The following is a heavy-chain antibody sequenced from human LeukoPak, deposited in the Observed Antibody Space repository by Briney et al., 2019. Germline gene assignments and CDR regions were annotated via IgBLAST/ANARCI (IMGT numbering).Heavy chain of an antibody. V-gene: IGHV1-18*01. Sequence: ASVKVSCKASGYTFSTYGFNWVRQAPGQGLEWLGWISAYNGQTNYAQEFQGRVTMTTDTSTTTAYMELTGLRFNDTAVYYCAKDLYSSLSGSEVFDVWGQGTRVTVSS. D-gene: IGHD3-10*01. CDR3: AKDLYSSLSGSEVFDV. CDR2: ISAYNGQT. J-gene: IGHJ3*01. CDR1: GYTFSTYG.